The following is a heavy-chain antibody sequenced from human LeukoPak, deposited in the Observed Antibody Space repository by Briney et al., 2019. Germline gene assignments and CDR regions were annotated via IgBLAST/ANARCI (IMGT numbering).Heavy chain of an antibody. CDR1: AYTFTSYG. V-gene: IGHV1-18*01. CDR2: ISAYNGNT. CDR3: AREIAYCGGDCYYDY. J-gene: IGHJ4*02. Sequence: ASVKVSCKASAYTFTSYGISWVRQAPGQGLEWMGWISAYNGNTNYAQKLQGRVTMTTDTSTSTAYMELRSLRSDDTAVYYCAREIAYCGGDCYYDYWGQGTLVTVSS. D-gene: IGHD2-21*02.